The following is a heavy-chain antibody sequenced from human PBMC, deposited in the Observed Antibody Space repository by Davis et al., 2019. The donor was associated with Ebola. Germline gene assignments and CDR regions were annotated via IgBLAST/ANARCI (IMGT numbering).Heavy chain of an antibody. J-gene: IGHJ6*02. D-gene: IGHD3-3*01. V-gene: IGHV3-30*03. Sequence: GESLKISCAASGFTFSSYGMHWVRQAPGKGLEWVAVISYDGSNKYYADSVKGRFTISRDNSKNTLYLQMNSLRAEDTAVYYCARDGTLRFLEWLRYGMDVWGQGTTVTVSS. CDR3: ARDGTLRFLEWLRYGMDV. CDR1: GFTFSSYG. CDR2: ISYDGSNK.